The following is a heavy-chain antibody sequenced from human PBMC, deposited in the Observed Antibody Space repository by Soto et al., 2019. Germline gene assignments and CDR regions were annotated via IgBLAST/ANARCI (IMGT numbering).Heavy chain of an antibody. D-gene: IGHD4-17*01. CDR2: FDPTNSYT. CDR1: GYIFTNYW. Sequence: GESLKISCKGSGYIFTNYWITWVRQMPGKGLEWMGYFDPTNSYTKYSPSFQGHVTISVDKSISTAYLQWSSLKASDTAMYYCARHDYGDYISGIDYWGQGTLVTSPQ. V-gene: IGHV5-10-1*01. CDR3: ARHDYGDYISGIDY. J-gene: IGHJ4*02.